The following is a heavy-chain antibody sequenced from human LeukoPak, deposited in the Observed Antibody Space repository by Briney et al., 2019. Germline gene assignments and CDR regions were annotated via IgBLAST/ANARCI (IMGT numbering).Heavy chain of an antibody. Sequence: SETLSLTCTVSGGSISTSNYYWGWIRQPPGKGLEWIGTIYYSGSTDYNPSLKSRVTISVDTSKNHFSLNLSSVTAADTAMYYCARAYRRFSLYWFDPWGQGTLVTVSS. D-gene: IGHD3-3*01. CDR2: IYYSGST. V-gene: IGHV4-39*07. CDR1: GGSISTSNYY. CDR3: ARAYRRFSLYWFDP. J-gene: IGHJ5*02.